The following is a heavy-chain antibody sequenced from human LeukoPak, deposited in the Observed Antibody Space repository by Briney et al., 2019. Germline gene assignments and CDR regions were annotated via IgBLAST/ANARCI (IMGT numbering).Heavy chain of an antibody. CDR2: IKEDGTET. J-gene: IGHJ4*02. CDR3: AKEGRSLQTY. V-gene: IGHV3-7*03. CDR1: GFMFSSNW. D-gene: IGHD5-24*01. Sequence: GGSLRLSCAASGFMFSSNWMSWVRLAPGKGLEWVADIKEDGTETYYVDSVKGRFTISRDNAKNSLNLQMNSLRVEDTAVYYCAKEGRSLQTYWGQGTLVTVSS.